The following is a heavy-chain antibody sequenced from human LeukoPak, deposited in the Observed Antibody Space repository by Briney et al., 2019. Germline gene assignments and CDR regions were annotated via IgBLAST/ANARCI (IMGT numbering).Heavy chain of an antibody. D-gene: IGHD6-19*01. V-gene: IGHV3-48*03. J-gene: IGHJ4*02. Sequence: PGGSLRLSCAASGFTFSSYEMNWVRQAPGKGLEWVSYISSSGSTIYYADSVKGRFTISRDNAKNSLYLQMNSLRAEDTAVYYCASSGWQGSFDYWGQGTLVTVSS. CDR2: ISSSGSTI. CDR1: GFTFSSYE. CDR3: ASSGWQGSFDY.